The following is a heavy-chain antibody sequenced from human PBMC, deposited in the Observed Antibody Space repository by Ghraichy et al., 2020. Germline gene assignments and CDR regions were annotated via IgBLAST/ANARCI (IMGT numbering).Heavy chain of an antibody. CDR2: ISGSGGST. CDR3: AFTMGSSGWYYFDY. D-gene: IGHD6-19*01. CDR1: GFTFSSYA. V-gene: IGHV3-23*01. J-gene: IGHJ4*02. Sequence: ESLNISCAASGFTFSSYAMSWVRQAPGKGLEWVSAISGSGGSTYYADSVKGRFTISRDNSKNTLYLQMNSLRAEDTAVYYCAFTMGSSGWYYFDYWGQGTLVTVSS.